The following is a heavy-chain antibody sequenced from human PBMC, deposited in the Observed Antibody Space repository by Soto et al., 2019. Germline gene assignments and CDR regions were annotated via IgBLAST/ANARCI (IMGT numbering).Heavy chain of an antibody. V-gene: IGHV4-31*03. CDR3: ASVPAGTAHFDY. D-gene: IGHD2-21*02. J-gene: IGHJ4*02. CDR2: IYYSGNT. Sequence: SETLSLTCTVSGGSISSGGYYWSWIRQHPGKGLEWIGYIYYSGNTYYNQSLKSRVTISVDTSKNQFSLRLSSVTAADTAVYYCASVPAGTAHFDYWGQGTLVTVSS. CDR1: GGSISSGGYY.